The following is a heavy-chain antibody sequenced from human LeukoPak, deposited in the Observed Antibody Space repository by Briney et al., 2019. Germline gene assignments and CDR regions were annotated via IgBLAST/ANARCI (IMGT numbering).Heavy chain of an antibody. J-gene: IGHJ6*02. CDR3: AKEGQNAVDYYYYGMDV. D-gene: IGHD2-21*01. CDR1: GFTFSSYA. CDR2: ISGSGGST. V-gene: IGHV3-23*01. Sequence: GWSLTLSCPASGFTFSSYAMSWLRQAPGKGLEWLSAISGSGGSTYYADSVKGRFTISRDNSKNTLYLQMNSLRAEDTAVYYCAKEGQNAVDYYYYGMDVWGQGTTVTVSS.